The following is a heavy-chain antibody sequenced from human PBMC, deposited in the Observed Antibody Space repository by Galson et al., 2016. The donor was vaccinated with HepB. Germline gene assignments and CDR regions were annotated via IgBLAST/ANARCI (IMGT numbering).Heavy chain of an antibody. CDR2: IDWNDDK. V-gene: IGHV2-70*01. Sequence: PALVKPTQTLTLTCTFSGFSLSTNGMCVSWIRQPPGKALEWLALIDWNDDKHYSTSLKTRLTLSKDTSKNQVVLTMTNMDPVDTATSYCARASGYYSIFDYWGQGTLVTVSS. D-gene: IGHD3-3*01. J-gene: IGHJ4*02. CDR3: ARASGYYSIFDY. CDR1: GFSLSTNGMC.